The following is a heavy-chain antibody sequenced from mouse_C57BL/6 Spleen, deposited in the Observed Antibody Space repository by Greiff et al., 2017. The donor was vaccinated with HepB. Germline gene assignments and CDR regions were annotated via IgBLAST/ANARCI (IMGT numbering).Heavy chain of an antibody. D-gene: IGHD1-1*01. CDR2: IDPSDSYT. V-gene: IGHV1-69*01. CDR1: GYTFTSYW. J-gene: IGHJ4*01. CDR3: ARSDTTVPMDY. Sequence: VQLQPPGAELVMPGASVKLSCKASGYTFTSYWMHWVKQRPGQGLEWIGEIDPSDSYTNYNQKFKGKSTLTVDKSSSTAYMQLSSLTSEDSAVYYCARSDTTVPMDYWGQGTSVTVSS.